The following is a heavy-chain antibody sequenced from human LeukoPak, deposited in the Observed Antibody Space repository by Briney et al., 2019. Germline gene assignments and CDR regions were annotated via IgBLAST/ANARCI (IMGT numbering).Heavy chain of an antibody. D-gene: IGHD2-2*01. J-gene: IGHJ3*02. V-gene: IGHV4-59*01. Sequence: KPSETLSLTCTVSGGSISSYWSWIRQPPGKGLEWIGYIYYSGSTNYNPSLKSRVTISVDTSKNQFSLKLSSVTAADTAVYYCATEPVGYCSSTSCYGGAFDIWGQGTMVTVSS. CDR1: GGSISSY. CDR3: ATEPVGYCSSTSCYGGAFDI. CDR2: IYYSGST.